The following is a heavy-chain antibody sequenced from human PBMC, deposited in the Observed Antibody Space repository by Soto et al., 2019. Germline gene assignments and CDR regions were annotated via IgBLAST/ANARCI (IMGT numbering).Heavy chain of an antibody. Sequence: PGGSLRLSXSASGFPFSNHAMHWVRQAPGKGLEYVSAINYNGGTTYYVDSVKGRFTISRDNSKNTLYLQMSSLKVEDTAVYYCARDLDPLNRIAVAGPGGYWGQGTLVTVSS. D-gene: IGHD6-19*01. J-gene: IGHJ4*02. CDR2: INYNGGTT. V-gene: IGHV3-64D*06. CDR3: ARDLDPLNRIAVAGPGGY. CDR1: GFPFSNHA.